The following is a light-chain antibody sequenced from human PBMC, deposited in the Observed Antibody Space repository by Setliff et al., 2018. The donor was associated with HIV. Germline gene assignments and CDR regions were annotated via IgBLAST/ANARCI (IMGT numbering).Light chain of an antibody. CDR1: SSDVGGYKY. CDR2: EVS. J-gene: IGLJ1*01. CDR3: SSYRSGNTLV. Sequence: ALTQPASVSGSPGQSITISCTGTSSDVGGYKYVYWYQQHPGKAPKLMIYEVSNRPSGISNRFSGSKSGNTASLTISGLQAEDEADYYCSSYRSGNTLVFGTGTKVTV. V-gene: IGLV2-14*01.